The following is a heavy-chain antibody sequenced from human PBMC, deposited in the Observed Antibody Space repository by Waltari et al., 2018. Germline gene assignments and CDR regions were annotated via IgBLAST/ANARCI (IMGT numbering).Heavy chain of an antibody. D-gene: IGHD1-26*01. CDR1: GFTFDTFW. J-gene: IGHJ4*02. CDR3: ARDWEGDRPNFDY. Sequence: EVQLVESGGGLVQHGGSLRRSCVASGFTFDTFWMSWVRTAPGNGLECVTDIKQDGSYTYSSDSGKVRFTVSTYNAQNSLYLQTNSLRVEDTAVYYCARDWEGDRPNFDYWGQGTLVTVSS. V-gene: IGHV3-7*04. CDR2: IKQDGSYT.